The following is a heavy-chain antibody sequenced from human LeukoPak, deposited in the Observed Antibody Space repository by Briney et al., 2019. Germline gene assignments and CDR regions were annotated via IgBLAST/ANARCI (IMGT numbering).Heavy chain of an antibody. D-gene: IGHD3-10*01. Sequence: SETLSLTCAVYGGSFSGYYWSWIRQPPGKGLEWIEEISHSGSTNYNPPLKSRVTISVDTSKNQFSLKLSSVTAADTAVYYCARGGSGSYLDFDYWGQGTLVTVSS. CDR3: ARGGSGSYLDFDY. J-gene: IGHJ4*02. CDR2: ISHSGST. CDR1: GGSFSGYY. V-gene: IGHV4-34*01.